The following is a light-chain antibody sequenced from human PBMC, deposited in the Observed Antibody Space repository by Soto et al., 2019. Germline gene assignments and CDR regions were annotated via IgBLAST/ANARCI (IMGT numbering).Light chain of an antibody. Sequence: QSVLTQPPSASASLGASVTLTCTLSSGYSNYKVDWYQQRPGKGPRFVMRVGTGGIVGSKGDGIPDRFSVLGSGLNRYLTIKNIQEEDESDYHCGADPGSGSNYVFGTGTQLTVL. CDR1: SGYSNYK. J-gene: IGLJ1*01. CDR2: VGTGGIVG. V-gene: IGLV9-49*01. CDR3: GADPGSGSNYV.